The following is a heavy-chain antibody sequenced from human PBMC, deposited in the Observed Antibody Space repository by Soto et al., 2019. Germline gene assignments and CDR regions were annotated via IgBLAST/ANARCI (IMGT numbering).Heavy chain of an antibody. CDR1: GGTFSSYT. CDR3: ARERQVDPPGIWFDP. Sequence: SVKVSCKASGGTFSSYTISWVRQAPGQGLEWMGRIIPILGIANYAQKFQGRVTITADKSTSTAYMELSSLRSEDTAVYYCARERQVDPPGIWFDPWGQGTLVTVSS. D-gene: IGHD1-1*01. V-gene: IGHV1-69*04. J-gene: IGHJ5*02. CDR2: IIPILGIA.